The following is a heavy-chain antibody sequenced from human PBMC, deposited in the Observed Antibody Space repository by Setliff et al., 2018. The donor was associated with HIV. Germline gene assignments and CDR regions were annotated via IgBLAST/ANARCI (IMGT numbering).Heavy chain of an antibody. CDR2: IYWNNNK. J-gene: IGHJ4*02. V-gene: IGHV2-5*01. CDR1: GLSPSTSGVG. D-gene: IGHD1-1*01. Sequence: ASGPTLVNPTQTLTLTCTFSGLSPSTSGVGVGWIRQSPGKALEWLAFIYWNNNKHYSTSLKSRLTVTKDTSKNRVVFTMTNMDPVDTATYYCAYSGRQLRGPYFDFWGQGTPGTVS. CDR3: AYSGRQLRGPYFDF.